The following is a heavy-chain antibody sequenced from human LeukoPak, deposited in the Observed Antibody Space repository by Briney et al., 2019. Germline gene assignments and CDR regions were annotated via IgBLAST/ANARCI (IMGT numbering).Heavy chain of an antibody. CDR3: ARENSGSYYQFDC. D-gene: IGHD1-26*01. Sequence: GGSLRLSCAASGFTFSSYEMNWVRQAPGKGLEWVSSISSSTSYIYYADSVKGRFTISRDNAKNSLYLQMNSLRPEDTAVYYCARENSGSYYQFDCWGQGTLVTVSS. V-gene: IGHV3-21*01. J-gene: IGHJ4*02. CDR2: ISSSTSYI. CDR1: GFTFSSYE.